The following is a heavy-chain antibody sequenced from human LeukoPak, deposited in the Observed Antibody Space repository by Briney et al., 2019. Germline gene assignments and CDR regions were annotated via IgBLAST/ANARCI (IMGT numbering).Heavy chain of an antibody. V-gene: IGHV3-23*05. D-gene: IGHD4-23*01. CDR1: GFSFSTYA. CDR3: AEYAPPTTMVTRYFDY. J-gene: IGHJ4*02. CDR2: IGSGGGGI. Sequence: PGGSLRLSCAASGFSFSTYAMTWVRQAPGKGLEWISAIGSGGGGIQYADSVKGRFTISRDNSKNTLYLQMNSLRVEDTAVYYCAEYAPPTTMVTRYFDYWGQGTLVTVS.